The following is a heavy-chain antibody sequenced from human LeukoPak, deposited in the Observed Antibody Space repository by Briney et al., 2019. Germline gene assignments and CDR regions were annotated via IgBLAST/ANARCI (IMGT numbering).Heavy chain of an antibody. Sequence: TVKVSCKASGGTFSSYAISWVRQAPGQGLEWMGGIIPIFGTANYAQKFQGRVTITADESTSTAYMELSSLRSEDTAVYYCASGSYYYDSSGYYYTGPFDYWGQGTLVTVSS. J-gene: IGHJ4*02. CDR1: GGTFSSYA. CDR3: ASGSYYYDSSGYYYTGPFDY. CDR2: IIPIFGTA. V-gene: IGHV1-69*13. D-gene: IGHD3-22*01.